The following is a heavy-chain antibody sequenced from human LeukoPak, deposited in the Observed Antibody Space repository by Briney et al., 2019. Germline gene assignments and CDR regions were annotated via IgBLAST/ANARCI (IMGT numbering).Heavy chain of an antibody. V-gene: IGHV3-7*05. CDR2: IKQDGNEK. CDR3: ATIKVRANNYDTDGFEY. Sequence: GGSLRLSCAASGFTLSSFWMSWVRQAPGKGLEWVANIKQDGNEKYYADSVKGRYTISRDNAKSSLYLQMNSLRAEDTAVYYCATIKVRANNYDTDGFEYWGQGTRVTVSS. CDR1: GFTLSSFW. J-gene: IGHJ4*02. D-gene: IGHD3-10*01.